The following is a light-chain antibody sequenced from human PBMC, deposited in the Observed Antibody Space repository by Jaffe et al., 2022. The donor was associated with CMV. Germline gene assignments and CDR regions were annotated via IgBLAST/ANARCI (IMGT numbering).Light chain of an antibody. V-gene: IGKV2-24*01. CDR3: TQATHFPYT. CDR2: RIS. CDR1: QSLVHDNGNTY. J-gene: IGKJ2*01. Sequence: DVVLTQTPLSSLVTLGEPASISCRSSQSLVHDNGNTYLSWVLQRPGQPPRLLIYRISNRFSGVPDRFSGSGAGTDFTLKISRVEVEDVGIYYCTQATHFPYTFGQGTKLEI.